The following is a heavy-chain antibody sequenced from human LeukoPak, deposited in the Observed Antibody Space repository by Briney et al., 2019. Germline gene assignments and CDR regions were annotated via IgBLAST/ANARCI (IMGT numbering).Heavy chain of an antibody. CDR1: GFSLRTYV. D-gene: IGHD4-23*01. V-gene: IGHV3-23*01. J-gene: IGHJ3*02. CDR2: ISGSGSST. CDR3: ARESNSDAFDI. Sequence: GGSLTLSCAVSGFSLRTYVMSWVRQAPWKGPEWVSGISGSGSSTYNADSVEGRFTFSKDNSKNTLYLQMNSLRAEDTAVYYCARESNSDAFDIWGQGTMVTVSS.